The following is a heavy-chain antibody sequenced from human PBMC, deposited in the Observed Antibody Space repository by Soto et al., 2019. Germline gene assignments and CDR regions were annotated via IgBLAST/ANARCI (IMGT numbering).Heavy chain of an antibody. Sequence: SETLSLTCAVSSFSISSGYYWGWVRQPPGKGLEWIGSIYHSGTTNYSPSLKSRVTISIDTSKNQFSLTLRSVTAADAAVYYCARVDWDYGDYGYWGQGTLVTVS. CDR3: ARVDWDYGDYGY. V-gene: IGHV4-38-2*01. J-gene: IGHJ4*02. D-gene: IGHD4-17*01. CDR1: SFSISSGYY. CDR2: IYHSGTT.